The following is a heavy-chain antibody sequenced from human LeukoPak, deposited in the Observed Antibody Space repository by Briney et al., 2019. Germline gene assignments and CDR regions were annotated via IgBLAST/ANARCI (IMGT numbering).Heavy chain of an antibody. V-gene: IGHV3-43*02. J-gene: IGHJ6*02. CDR2: NSGDGGST. Sequence: GGSLRLSCAASGFTFDDYAMHWVRQAPGKGLEWVSLNSGDGGSTYYADSVKGRFTISRDNSKNSLYLQMNSLRTEDTALYYCAKDIFMVYSYGMDVWGQGTTVTVSS. D-gene: IGHD3-10*01. CDR1: GFTFDDYA. CDR3: AKDIFMVYSYGMDV.